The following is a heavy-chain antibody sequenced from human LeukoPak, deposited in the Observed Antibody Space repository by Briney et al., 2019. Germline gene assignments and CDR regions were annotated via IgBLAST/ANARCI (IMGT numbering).Heavy chain of an antibody. CDR1: GGSFSGYY. V-gene: IGHV4-34*01. Sequence: SETLSLTCAVYGGSFSGYYWSWIRQPPGKGLEWIGEINHSGSTNYNPSLKSRVTISVDTSKNQFSLKLSSVTAADTAVYYCARVQEYSSSWYFDYWGQGTLVTVSS. CDR2: INHSGST. D-gene: IGHD6-13*01. CDR3: ARVQEYSSSWYFDY. J-gene: IGHJ4*02.